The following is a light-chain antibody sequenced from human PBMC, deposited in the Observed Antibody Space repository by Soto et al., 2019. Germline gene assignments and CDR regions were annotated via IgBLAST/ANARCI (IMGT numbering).Light chain of an antibody. J-gene: IGLJ2*01. CDR2: EGS. V-gene: IGLV2-23*01. Sequence: QPASVSGSPGQSITISCTGTSSDVGSYNLVSWYQQHPGKAPKLMIYEGSKRPSGVSNRFSGSKSGNTASLTISGLQAEDEADYYCCSYAGSSTWVFGGGTKLTVL. CDR1: SSDVGSYNL. CDR3: CSYAGSSTWV.